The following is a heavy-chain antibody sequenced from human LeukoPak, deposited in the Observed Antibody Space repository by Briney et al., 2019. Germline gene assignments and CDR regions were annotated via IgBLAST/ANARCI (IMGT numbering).Heavy chain of an antibody. CDR1: GGSFSGYH. D-gene: IGHD6-13*01. Sequence: SETLSLTCAVYGGSFSGYHWSWIRQPPGKGLEWIGEINHSGSTNYNPSLKSRVTISVDTSKNQFSLKLSSVTAADTAVYYCARVRGSSWSKIDYWGQGTLVTVSS. CDR2: INHSGST. V-gene: IGHV4-34*01. J-gene: IGHJ4*02. CDR3: ARVRGSSWSKIDY.